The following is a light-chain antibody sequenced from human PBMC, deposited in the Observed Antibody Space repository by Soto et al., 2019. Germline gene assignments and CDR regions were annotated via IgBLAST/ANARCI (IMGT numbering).Light chain of an antibody. CDR2: GAS. Sequence: EIVLTQSPCTLSLSPGERATLSCRASQSVSNNYLAWYQQKPGQATRLVIYGASNRATGIPDRFSASGSGTDFPLTSSRLEPEDFAVYYCQHYISSPLTFGQGTKVEIK. CDR3: QHYISSPLT. J-gene: IGKJ1*01. CDR1: QSVSNNY. V-gene: IGKV3-20*01.